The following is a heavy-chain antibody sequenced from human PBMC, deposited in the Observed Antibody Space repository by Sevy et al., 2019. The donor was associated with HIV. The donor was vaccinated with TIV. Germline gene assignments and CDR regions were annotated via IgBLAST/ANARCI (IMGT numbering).Heavy chain of an antibody. J-gene: IGHJ4*02. CDR3: AREGCTKPHDY. Sequence: GGSLRLSCVASGFTFSKYSMSWVRLPPGKGLEWVSSLSFGCGEINYADSVKGRFTISRDNSKSSVYLQMNNLRPEDTAVYYCAREGCTKPHDYWGQGTLVTVSS. D-gene: IGHD2-8*01. V-gene: IGHV3-23*01. CDR1: GFTFSKYS. CDR2: LSFGCGEI.